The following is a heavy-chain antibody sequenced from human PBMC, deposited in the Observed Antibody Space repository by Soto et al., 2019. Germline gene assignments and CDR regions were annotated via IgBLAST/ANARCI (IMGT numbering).Heavy chain of an antibody. CDR1: GGSISSGGYS. J-gene: IGHJ5*02. Sequence: PSETLSLTCAVSGGSISSGGYSWSWIRQPPGKGLEWIGYIYHSGSTYYNPSLKSRVTISVDTSKNQFSLKLSSVTAADTAVYYCARHLSKAGTTYRWFDPWGQGTLVTVSS. CDR2: IYHSGST. D-gene: IGHD1-1*01. CDR3: ARHLSKAGTTYRWFDP. V-gene: IGHV4-30-2*03.